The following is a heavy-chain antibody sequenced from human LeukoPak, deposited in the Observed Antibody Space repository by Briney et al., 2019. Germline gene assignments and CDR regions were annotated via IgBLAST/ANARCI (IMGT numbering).Heavy chain of an antibody. D-gene: IGHD1-1*01. CDR3: ATGGRRTPVPTGRPWAY. CDR1: GYTLTDYD. Sequence: GASVKVSCKASGYTLTDYDILWVRQAPGRGLECMGWINPISGTTDYAQKFQGRVTMTSDTSLNTAYMDLSSLRSDDTAVYYCATGGRRTPVPTGRPWAYWGQGTLVTVFS. CDR2: INPISGTT. V-gene: IGHV1-2*02. J-gene: IGHJ4*02.